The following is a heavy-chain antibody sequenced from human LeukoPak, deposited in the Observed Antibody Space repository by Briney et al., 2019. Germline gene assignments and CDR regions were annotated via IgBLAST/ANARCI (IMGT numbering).Heavy chain of an antibody. J-gene: IGHJ4*02. V-gene: IGHV4-59*01. CDR3: ARYDSSGWPFDY. CDR2: INYSGRT. Sequence: SETLSLTCAVYGGSFSSYYWSWIRQPPGQGLEWIGFINYSGRTEYNPSLKSRVTISVDTSKNQFSLKLSSVTAADTAVYYCARYDSSGWPFDYWGQGTLVTVSS. CDR1: GGSFSSYY. D-gene: IGHD6-19*01.